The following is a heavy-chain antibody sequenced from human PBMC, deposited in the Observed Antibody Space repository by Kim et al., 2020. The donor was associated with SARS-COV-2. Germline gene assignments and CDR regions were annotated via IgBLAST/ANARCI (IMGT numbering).Heavy chain of an antibody. J-gene: IGHJ4*02. CDR3: AKNEVVVTAIPGYFDY. D-gene: IGHD2-21*02. CDR2: ISGSGGST. CDR1: GFTFSSYA. Sequence: GGSLRLSCAASGFTFSSYAMSWVRQAPGKGLEWVSAISGSGGSTYYADSVKGRFTISRDNSKNTLYLQMNSLRAEDTAVYYCAKNEVVVTAIPGYFDYWGQGTLVTVSS. V-gene: IGHV3-23*01.